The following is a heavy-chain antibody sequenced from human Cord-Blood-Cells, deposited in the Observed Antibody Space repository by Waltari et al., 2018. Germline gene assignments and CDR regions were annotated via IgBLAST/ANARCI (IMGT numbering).Heavy chain of an antibody. V-gene: IGHV2-5*02. D-gene: IGHD3-3*01. CDR2: IYWDDDK. CDR3: AHRSITIFGVVSDAFDI. Sequence: QITLKESGPTLVKPTQTLTLTCTFSGFSLSTSGVGVGWIRQPPGKALEWLALIYWDDDKLYSPSLKSRLTITKDTSKNQVVLTMTNMDPVDTATYYCAHRSITIFGVVSDAFDIWGQGTMVTVSS. J-gene: IGHJ3*02. CDR1: GFSLSTSGVG.